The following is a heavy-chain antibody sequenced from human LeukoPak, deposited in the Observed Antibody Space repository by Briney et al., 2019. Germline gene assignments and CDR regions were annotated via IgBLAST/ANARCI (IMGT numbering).Heavy chain of an antibody. CDR1: GFTFSSYA. V-gene: IGHV3-23*01. CDR3: AKDLLIGGGSWGSV. J-gene: IGHJ4*02. CDR2: ISGNGGSA. D-gene: IGHD2-15*01. Sequence: GGSLRLSCAASGFTFSSYAMSWVRQAPGKGLEWVSAISGNGGSAYYADSVKGRFTIPRDNSKNTLYLQMNSLRAEDTAVYYCAKDLLIGGGSWGSVWGQGTLVTVSS.